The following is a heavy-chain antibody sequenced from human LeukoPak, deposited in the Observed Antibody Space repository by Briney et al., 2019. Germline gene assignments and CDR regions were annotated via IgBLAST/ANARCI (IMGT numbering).Heavy chain of an antibody. V-gene: IGHV4-4*09. CDR1: GASMSSNY. CDR2: IYHSGNT. D-gene: IGHD6-19*01. CDR3: ASTRRAAVAGRFDS. Sequence: SETLSLTCNVSGASMSSNYWSWIRQPPGKGLDWIGYIYHSGNTNYSPSLESRVTMSVDESKNQFSLRVHFVSAADTAVYYCASTRRAAVAGRFDSWGQGTLVTVSS. J-gene: IGHJ4*02.